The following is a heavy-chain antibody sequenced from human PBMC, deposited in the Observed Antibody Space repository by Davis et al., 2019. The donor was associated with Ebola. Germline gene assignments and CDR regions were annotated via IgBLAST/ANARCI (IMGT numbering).Heavy chain of an antibody. Sequence: SVKVSCKASGFTFTSSAMQWVRQARGQRLEWIGWIVVGSGNTNYAQKFQGRVTITTDTSTSTAYMELRSLRSDDTAVYYCARVGQGADVRRGSFDAFNIWGQGTMVTVSA. J-gene: IGHJ3*02. D-gene: IGHD2-2*01. CDR2: IVVGSGNT. CDR1: GFTFTSSA. V-gene: IGHV1-58*02. CDR3: ARVGQGADVRRGSFDAFNI.